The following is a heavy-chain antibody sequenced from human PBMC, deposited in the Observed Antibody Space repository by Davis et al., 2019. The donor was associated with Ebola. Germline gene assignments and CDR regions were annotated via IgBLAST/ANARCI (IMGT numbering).Heavy chain of an antibody. CDR1: DYTLREIS. CDR3: ATCPATIAAAGLQIFDY. D-gene: IGHD6-13*01. CDR2: FDPEDGES. J-gene: IGHJ4*02. Sequence: ASVKVSCKVSDYTLREISMHWVRQAPGIGLEWMGSFDPEDGESIYAQKFQGRITMTEDTSTDTAYMELSSLRSEDTAVYYCATCPATIAAAGLQIFDYWGQGTLVTVSS. V-gene: IGHV1-24*01.